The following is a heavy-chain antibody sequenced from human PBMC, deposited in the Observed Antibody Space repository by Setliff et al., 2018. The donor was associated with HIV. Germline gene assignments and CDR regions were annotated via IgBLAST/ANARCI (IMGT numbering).Heavy chain of an antibody. CDR3: AKRAVQDGTVTSSNWFES. V-gene: IGHV4-4*09. J-gene: IGHJ5*01. D-gene: IGHD1-7*01. CDR2: IYGSGST. Sequence: SETLSLTCAVSGDSIGTYSWHWLRQPPGKGLEWIGYIYGSGSTGYNSSLTSRVTTSTDTPNNRFALKLTSVTAADTAVYYCAKRAVQDGTVTSSNWFESWGQGTLVTVSS. CDR1: GDSIGTYS.